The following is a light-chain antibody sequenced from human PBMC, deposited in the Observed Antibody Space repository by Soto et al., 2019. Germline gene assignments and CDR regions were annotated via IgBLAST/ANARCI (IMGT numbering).Light chain of an antibody. CDR1: QDINSH. CDR2: VAS. Sequence: DIQLTQSPSFLSASVGDRVSITCRASQDINSHLAWYQQRPGEAPKLLIYVASTLQSGVPPRFSGSGSGTEFTLTINNLEPEDCANYYCQQIDSYPVTFGPGTQVDLK. CDR3: QQIDSYPVT. J-gene: IGKJ3*01. V-gene: IGKV1-9*01.